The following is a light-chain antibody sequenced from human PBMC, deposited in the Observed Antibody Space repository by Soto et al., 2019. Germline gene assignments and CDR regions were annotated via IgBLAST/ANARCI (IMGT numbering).Light chain of an antibody. J-gene: IGLJ3*02. Sequence: QSALTQPPSASGSPGQSVTISCTGTSSDVGGYNYVSWYQQHPGKAPKLMIYEVSKRPSGVPDRFSGSKSSNTASLTVSGLQAEDEADYYCSSYAGSNNFKVFGGGTQLTVL. CDR3: SSYAGSNNFKV. CDR1: SSDVGGYNY. CDR2: EVS. V-gene: IGLV2-8*01.